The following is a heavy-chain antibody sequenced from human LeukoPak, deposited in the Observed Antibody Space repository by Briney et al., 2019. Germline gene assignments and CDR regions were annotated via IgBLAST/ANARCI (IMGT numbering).Heavy chain of an antibody. Sequence: ASVKVSCKASGYTFTGHDVHWVRQAPAQGLEWMAWINPNNGATDYAQKFQDRVTVTRDTSISTVYMELRSLTSDDTAVYYCARKSLWTVDFWGQGTLVSVSS. CDR3: ARKSLWTVDF. J-gene: IGHJ4*02. V-gene: IGHV1-2*02. CDR2: INPNNGAT. D-gene: IGHD3/OR15-3a*01. CDR1: GYTFTGHD.